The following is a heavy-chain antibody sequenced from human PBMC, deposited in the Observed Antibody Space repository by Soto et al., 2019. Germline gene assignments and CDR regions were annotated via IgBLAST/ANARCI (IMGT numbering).Heavy chain of an antibody. CDR1: GGSISSYY. D-gene: IGHD7-27*01. V-gene: IGHV4-59*08. CDR2: IYYSGST. J-gene: IGHJ4*02. CDR3: ARHLNWARPIDY. Sequence: PSETLSLTCTVSGGSISSYYWSWIRQPPGKGLEWIGYIYYSGSTNYNPSLKSRVTISVDTSKNQFSLKLSSVTAADTAVYYCARHLNWARPIDYWGQGTLVTVSS.